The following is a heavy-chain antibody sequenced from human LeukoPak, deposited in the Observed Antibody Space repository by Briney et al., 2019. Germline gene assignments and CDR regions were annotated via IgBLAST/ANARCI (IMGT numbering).Heavy chain of an antibody. CDR2: MKQDGTEK. D-gene: IGHD3-10*01. CDR1: GFTFGDYY. CDR3: ARMGGGSGSYMSSYYYYGMDV. V-gene: IGHV3-7*01. J-gene: IGHJ6*02. Sequence: GGSLRLSCAASGFTFGDYYMSWVRQAPGKGLEWVANMKQDGTEKYYVDSVKGRFTISRDNAKNSLYLQMNSLRADDTAVYYCARMGGGSGSYMSSYYYYGMDVWGQGTTVTVSS.